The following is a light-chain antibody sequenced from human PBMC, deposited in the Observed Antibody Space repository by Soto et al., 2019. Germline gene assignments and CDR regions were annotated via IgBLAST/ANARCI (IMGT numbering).Light chain of an antibody. CDR1: QSVSSSH. CDR2: AAS. J-gene: IGKJ4*01. CDR3: QQYGTSPLI. V-gene: IGKV3-20*01. Sequence: EIVLTQSPGTLSLSPGERAALSCRASQSVSSSHLAWYQQKPGQAPRLVIYAASSRAAGIPDRFRGSGSGTDFTLTIHRLEPEDFAVYYCQQYGTSPLIFGGGTKVDIK.